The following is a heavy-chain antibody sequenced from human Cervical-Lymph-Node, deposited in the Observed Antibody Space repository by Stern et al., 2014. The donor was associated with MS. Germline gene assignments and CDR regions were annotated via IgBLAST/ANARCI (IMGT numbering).Heavy chain of an antibody. Sequence: QVTLKESGPALVKPTQTLTLTCTFSGFSLSTSGMRVSWIRQPPGKALEWLAPLAWDDDKFYSTSLKTRLTISKDTSKNQVVLTMTNMDPVDTATYYCARSPPYYEFWNDYYYFDYWGQGTLVAVSS. V-gene: IGHV2-70*04. CDR3: ARSPPYYEFWNDYYYFDY. D-gene: IGHD3-3*01. CDR1: GFSLSTSGMR. J-gene: IGHJ4*02. CDR2: LAWDDDK.